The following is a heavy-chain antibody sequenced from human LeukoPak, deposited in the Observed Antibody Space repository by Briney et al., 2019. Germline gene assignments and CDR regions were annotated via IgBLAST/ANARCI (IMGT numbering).Heavy chain of an antibody. Sequence: PGGSLRLSCTASGFTFGDYAMSWFRQAPGKGLEWVGFIRSKAYGGTTEYAASVKGRFTISRDDSKSIAYLQMNSLKTEDTAVYYCTRCIAVAGTAGESYYFDYWGQGTLVTVSS. J-gene: IGHJ4*02. V-gene: IGHV3-49*03. CDR1: GFTFGDYA. CDR2: IRSKAYGGTT. D-gene: IGHD6-19*01. CDR3: TRCIAVAGTAGESYYFDY.